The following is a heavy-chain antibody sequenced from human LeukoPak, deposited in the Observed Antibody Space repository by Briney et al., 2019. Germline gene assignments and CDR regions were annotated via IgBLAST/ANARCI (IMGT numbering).Heavy chain of an antibody. CDR3: ARDTMGATDY. V-gene: IGHV3-21*01. CDR2: ISSSSSYI. CDR1: GFTFSSYS. Sequence: GGSLRLSCAASGFTFSSYSMNWVRQAPGKGLEWVSSISSSSSYIYYADSVKGRFTISRDNAKNSLYLQMNSLRAEDTAVYFCARDTMGATDYWGQGTLVTVSS. J-gene: IGHJ4*02. D-gene: IGHD1-26*01.